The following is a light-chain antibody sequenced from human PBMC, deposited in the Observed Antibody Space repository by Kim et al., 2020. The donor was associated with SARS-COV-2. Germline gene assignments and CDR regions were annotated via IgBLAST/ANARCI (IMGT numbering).Light chain of an antibody. CDR2: RDS. CDR3: QTWDSSGV. V-gene: IGLV3-1*01. J-gene: IGLJ2*01. CDR1: KLGDKY. Sequence: SYELTQPPSVSVSPGQTASITCSGDKLGDKYTCWYQQKPGQSPVLVIYRDSRRPSGIPERFSGSNSGNTATLTISGTQAMDEADYYCQTWDSSGVFGGGTQRTVL.